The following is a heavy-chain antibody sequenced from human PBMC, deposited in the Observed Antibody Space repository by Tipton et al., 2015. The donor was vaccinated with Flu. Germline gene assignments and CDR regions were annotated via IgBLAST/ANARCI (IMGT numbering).Heavy chain of an antibody. Sequence: GLVKPSETLSLTCIVSGGSISSYYWSWIRQPAGKGLEWIGRIYTSGSTNYNPSLKSRVTMSVDTSKNQFSLKLSSVTAADTAVYYCAQTSVAGTGSAFDYWGQGTLVTVSS. CDR1: GGSISSYY. J-gene: IGHJ4*02. CDR2: IYTSGST. CDR3: AQTSVAGTGSAFDY. D-gene: IGHD6-19*01. V-gene: IGHV4-4*07.